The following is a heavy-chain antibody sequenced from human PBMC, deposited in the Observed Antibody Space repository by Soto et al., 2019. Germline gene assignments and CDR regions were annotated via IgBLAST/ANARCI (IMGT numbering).Heavy chain of an antibody. CDR2: ISYDGSNK. V-gene: IGHV3-30*18. Sequence: SLRLSCAASGFTFSSYGMHWVRQAPGKGLEWVAVISYDGSNKYYADSVKGRFTISRDNSKNTLYLQMNSLRAEDTAVYYCAKLAVANWFDPWGQGTLVTVS. CDR1: GFTFSSYG. CDR3: AKLAVANWFDP. D-gene: IGHD6-19*01. J-gene: IGHJ5*02.